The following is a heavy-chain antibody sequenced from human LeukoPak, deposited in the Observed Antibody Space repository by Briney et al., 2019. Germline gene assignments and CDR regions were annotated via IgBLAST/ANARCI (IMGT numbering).Heavy chain of an antibody. Sequence: GGSLRLSCAASGFTFSSYAMSWVRQTAGKGLEWVSAISGGGGITYYADSVKGRFTISGDNSKDTLFLQMHSLRPGDTAVYYCVREDTPATANYWGQGTLVTISS. D-gene: IGHD2-21*02. CDR2: ISGGGGIT. J-gene: IGHJ4*02. V-gene: IGHV3-23*01. CDR3: VREDTPATANY. CDR1: GFTFSSYA.